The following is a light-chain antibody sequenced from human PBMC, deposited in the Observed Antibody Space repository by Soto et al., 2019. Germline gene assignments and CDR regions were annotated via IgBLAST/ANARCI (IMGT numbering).Light chain of an antibody. J-gene: IGKJ3*01. CDR2: AAS. CDR1: QGISNH. Sequence: DIQMTQSPSSLSASVGDRVTITCRATQGISNHLAWYKQKQGKIPNLLIYAASTLQSGVPSRFSGSGSGTDFTLTISSLQPEDVATYYCQRYISAPFTFGPGTNVDIK. CDR3: QRYISAPFT. V-gene: IGKV1-27*01.